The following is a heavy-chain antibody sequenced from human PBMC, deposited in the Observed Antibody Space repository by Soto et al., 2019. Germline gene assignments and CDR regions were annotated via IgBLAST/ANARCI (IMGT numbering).Heavy chain of an antibody. J-gene: IGHJ4*02. Sequence: ASVKVSCKASGYTFTSYGISWVRQAPGQGLEWMGWISAYNGNTNYAQKLQGRVTMTTDTSTSTAYMELRSLRSDDTAVYYCAREGPTGDYYYYDGSGYPDYWGQGTLVTVSS. D-gene: IGHD3-22*01. V-gene: IGHV1-18*01. CDR3: AREGPTGDYYYYDGSGYPDY. CDR1: GYTFTSYG. CDR2: ISAYNGNT.